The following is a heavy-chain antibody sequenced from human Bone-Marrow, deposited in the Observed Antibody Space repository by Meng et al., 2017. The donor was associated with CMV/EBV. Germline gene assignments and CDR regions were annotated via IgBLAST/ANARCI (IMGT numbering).Heavy chain of an antibody. V-gene: IGHV4-61*01. CDR2: IYYSGST. J-gene: IGHJ6*02. Sequence: GSLRLSCTAPGGSVSSGSYYWSWIRQPPGKGLEWIGYIYYSGSTNYNPSLKSRVTISVDTSKNQFSLKLSSVTAADTAVYYCARANQYSAYSSSWYRVMGMDDWGQGTTVTVSS. CDR3: ARANQYSAYSSSWYRVMGMDD. D-gene: IGHD6-13*01. CDR1: GGSVSSGSYY.